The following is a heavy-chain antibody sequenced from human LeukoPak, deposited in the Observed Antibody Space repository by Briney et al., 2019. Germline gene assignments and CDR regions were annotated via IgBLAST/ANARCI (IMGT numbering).Heavy chain of an antibody. V-gene: IGHV3-53*01. Sequence: PGGSLRLSCAASGFTVSSNYMSWVRQAPGKGLEWVSVIYSGGSTYYADSVKGRFTISRDNSKNTLYLQMNSLRAEDTAVYYCARDRVECSSTSCYVGCYYYYYMDVWGKGTTVTVSS. D-gene: IGHD2-2*01. CDR1: GFTVSSNY. CDR3: ARDRVECSSTSCYVGCYYYYYMDV. CDR2: IYSGGST. J-gene: IGHJ6*03.